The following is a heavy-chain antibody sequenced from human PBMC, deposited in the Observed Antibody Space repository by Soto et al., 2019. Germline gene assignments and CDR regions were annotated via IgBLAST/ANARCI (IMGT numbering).Heavy chain of an antibody. Sequence: ASVKVSCKASGYTFTSYYMHWVRQAPGQGLEWMGIINPSGGSTSYAQKFQGRVTMTRDTSTSTVYMELSSLRSEDTAVYYCAKDKGPTIFGVVISEGGYYYYGMDVWGQGTTVTVSS. CDR3: AKDKGPTIFGVVISEGGYYYYGMDV. V-gene: IGHV1-46*01. J-gene: IGHJ6*02. CDR2: INPSGGST. CDR1: GYTFTSYY. D-gene: IGHD3-3*01.